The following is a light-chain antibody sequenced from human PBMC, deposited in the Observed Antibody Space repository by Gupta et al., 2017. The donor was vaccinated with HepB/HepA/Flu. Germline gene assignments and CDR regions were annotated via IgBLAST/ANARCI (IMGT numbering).Light chain of an antibody. CDR2: DGS. J-gene: IGKJ2*01. Sequence: VTLGKSASISCSGSQRRGDSNGSVWLSWFQQKPGQSPRRLIYDGSNRDSGVPARFSGSGSGTDFTLEINKGEAEDVGVYYCEQQNFCPVTFGQGTKLEV. CDR3: EQQNFCPVT. V-gene: IGKV2-30*01. CDR1: QRRGDSNGSVW.